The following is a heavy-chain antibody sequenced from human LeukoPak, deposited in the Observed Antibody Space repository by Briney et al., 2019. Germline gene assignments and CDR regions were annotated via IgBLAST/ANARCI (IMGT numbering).Heavy chain of an antibody. D-gene: IGHD3-10*01. Sequence: GGSLRLSCAASGFTFSSYGMSSVSQDAGKGLEWVSAISGSGGSTYYADSVKGRFTISRDNSKNTLYLQMNSLRAEDTAVYYCAKDGDGSGSLDYWGQGTLVTVSS. J-gene: IGHJ4*02. CDR2: ISGSGGST. CDR1: GFTFSSYG. CDR3: AKDGDGSGSLDY. V-gene: IGHV3-23*01.